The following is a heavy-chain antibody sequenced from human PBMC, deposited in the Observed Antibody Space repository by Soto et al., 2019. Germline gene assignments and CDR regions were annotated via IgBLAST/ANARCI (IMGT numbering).Heavy chain of an antibody. J-gene: IGHJ4*02. CDR3: ARSAGGSSIFNY. CDR2: IYHGGTT. CDR1: GDSISSVNW. D-gene: IGHD2-15*01. V-gene: IGHV4-4*02. Sequence: QVQLQESGPGLVRPSGTLSLTCAVSGDSISSVNWWSWVRQTPGTGLEWIGEIYHGGTTNYNPSLKSRVTISVDKSKNQFSLNLSSVTAADTAVYYCARSAGGSSIFNYWGQGTLVTVSS.